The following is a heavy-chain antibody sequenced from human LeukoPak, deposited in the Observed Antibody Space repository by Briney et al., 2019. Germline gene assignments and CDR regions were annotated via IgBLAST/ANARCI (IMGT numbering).Heavy chain of an antibody. D-gene: IGHD3-22*01. V-gene: IGHV4-31*03. CDR1: GGSISSGGYY. CDR3: ARARGDYYDSSGYYSAFDY. CDR2: IYYSGST. Sequence: SQTLSLTCTVSGGSISSGGYYWSRIRQHPGKGLEWIGYIYYSGSTYYNPSLKSRVTISVDTSKNQFSLKLSSVTAADTAVYYCARARGDYYDSSGYYSAFDYWGQGTLVTVSS. J-gene: IGHJ4*02.